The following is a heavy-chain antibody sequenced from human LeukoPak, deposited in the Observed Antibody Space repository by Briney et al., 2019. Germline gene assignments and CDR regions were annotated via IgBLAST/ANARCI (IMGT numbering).Heavy chain of an antibody. V-gene: IGHV4-4*07. Sequence: SETLSLTCTVSCGSISSYYWSWIRQPAGKGLEWIGRIYTSGSTNYNPSLKSRVTMSVDTSKNQFSLKLSSVTAADTAVYYCARDRNWNYGYYFDYWGQGTLVTVSS. CDR3: ARDRNWNYGYYFDY. CDR2: IYTSGST. D-gene: IGHD1-7*01. J-gene: IGHJ4*02. CDR1: CGSISSYY.